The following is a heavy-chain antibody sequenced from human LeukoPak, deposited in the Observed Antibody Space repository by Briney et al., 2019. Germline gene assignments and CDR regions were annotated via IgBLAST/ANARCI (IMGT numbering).Heavy chain of an antibody. V-gene: IGHV1-18*01. Sequence: ASVKVSCKASGYTFTSYGISWVRQAPGQGLEWMGWISAYSGNTNYAQKLQGRVTMTTDTSTSTAYMELRSLRSDDTAVYYCARTHYDFWSGYYSDWFDPWGQGTLVTVSS. J-gene: IGHJ5*02. CDR3: ARTHYDFWSGYYSDWFDP. CDR2: ISAYSGNT. CDR1: GYTFTSYG. D-gene: IGHD3-3*01.